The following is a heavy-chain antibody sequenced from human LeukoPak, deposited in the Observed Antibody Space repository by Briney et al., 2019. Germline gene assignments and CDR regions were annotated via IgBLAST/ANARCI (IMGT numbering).Heavy chain of an antibody. CDR2: INSDGSST. CDR1: GFTFSSYW. V-gene: IGHV3-74*01. D-gene: IGHD3-22*01. CDR3: ASLYYYDSSGYLPFDY. Sequence: GGSLRLSCAASGFTFSSYWMHWVRQAPGKGLVWVSRINSDGSSTSYADSVKGRFTISRDNAENTLYLQMNSLRAEDTAVYYCASLYYYDSSGYLPFDYWGQGTLVTVSS. J-gene: IGHJ4*02.